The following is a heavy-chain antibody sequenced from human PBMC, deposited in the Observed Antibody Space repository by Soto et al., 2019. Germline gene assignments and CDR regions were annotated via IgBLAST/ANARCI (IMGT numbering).Heavy chain of an antibody. D-gene: IGHD2-8*01. V-gene: IGHV1-18*01. CDR2: ISAYNGNT. Sequence: GASVKVSCKASGYTFTSYGISWVRQAPGQGLEWMGWISAYNGNTNYAQKLQGSVTMTTDTSTSTAYMELRSLRSDDTAVYYCARDLRVSRSGPPAAYCTNGVCYTGAFDIWGQATMVTVSS. CDR3: ARDLRVSRSGPPAAYCTNGVCYTGAFDI. CDR1: GYTFTSYG. J-gene: IGHJ3*02.